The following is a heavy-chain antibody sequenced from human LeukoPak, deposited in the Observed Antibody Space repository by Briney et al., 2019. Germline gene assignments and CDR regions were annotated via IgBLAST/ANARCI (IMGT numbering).Heavy chain of an antibody. CDR1: GFTFINYN. V-gene: IGHV3-48*01. Sequence: PGGSLRLSCAASGFTFINYNMNWVRQAPGKGLEWVSYISSSRSTIYYADSVKGRFTISRDNAKNSLYLQMNSLRAEDTAVYYCAREAPYCSSTSCYAVNSFDYWGQGTLVTVSS. CDR2: ISSSRSTI. J-gene: IGHJ4*02. CDR3: AREAPYCSSTSCYAVNSFDY. D-gene: IGHD2-2*01.